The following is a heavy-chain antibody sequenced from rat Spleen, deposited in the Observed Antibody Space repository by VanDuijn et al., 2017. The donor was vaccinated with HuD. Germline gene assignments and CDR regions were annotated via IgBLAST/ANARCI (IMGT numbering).Heavy chain of an antibody. CDR2: ISYDGGNT. J-gene: IGHJ4*01. CDR3: AKEWEGVMDA. Sequence: EVQLVESGGGLVQPGRSMKLSCAASGFSFSNYGMAWVRQAPKRSLEWVTYISYDGGNTYYRDSVKGRFTISRDNAKSSLYLQMDSLRSEDTSTYYCAKEWEGVMDAWGQGASVTVSS. D-gene: IGHD1-11*01. CDR1: GFSFSNYG. V-gene: IGHV5-20*01.